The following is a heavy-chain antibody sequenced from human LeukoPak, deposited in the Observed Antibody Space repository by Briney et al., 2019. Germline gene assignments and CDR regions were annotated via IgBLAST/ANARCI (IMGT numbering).Heavy chain of an antibody. CDR2: ISSRSSTI. D-gene: IGHD3-10*01. V-gene: IGHV3-48*01. CDR3: ARLPTTNYYGSGTYFDY. Sequence: GRSLRLSCAASGFTFSTYAMHWVRQAPGKGLEWVSYISSRSSTIYYADSVKGRFTISRDNAKNSLYLEMSSLRADDTAVYYCARLPTTNYYGSGTYFDYWGQGILLTVSS. CDR1: GFTFSTYA. J-gene: IGHJ4*02.